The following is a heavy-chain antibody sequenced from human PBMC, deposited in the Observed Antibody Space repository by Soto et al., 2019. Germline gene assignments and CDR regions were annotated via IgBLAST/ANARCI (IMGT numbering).Heavy chain of an antibody. CDR1: GFTFSSYA. CDR2: ISYDGSNK. V-gene: IGHV3-30-3*01. D-gene: IGHD6-13*01. Sequence: QVQLVESGGGVVQPGRSLRLSCAASGFTFSSYAMHWVRQAPGKGLEWVAVISYDGSNKYYADSVKGRFTISRDNSKNTLYLQMNSLRAEDTAVYYCARGAGSPTWYSSSWFEYFQHWGQGTLVTVSS. J-gene: IGHJ1*01. CDR3: ARGAGSPTWYSSSWFEYFQH.